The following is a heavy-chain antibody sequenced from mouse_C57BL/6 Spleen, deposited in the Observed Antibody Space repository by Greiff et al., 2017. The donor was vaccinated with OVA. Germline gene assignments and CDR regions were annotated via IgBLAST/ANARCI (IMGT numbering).Heavy chain of an antibody. CDR1: GFNIKNTY. V-gene: IGHV14-3*01. Sequence: EVQLQQSVAELVRPGASVKLSCTASGFNIKNTYMHWVKQRPEQGLEWIGRIDPANGNTKYAPKFQGKATITADTSSNTAYLQLSSLTSEDIAIYYCSRSGDSSGPWFAYWGQGTLVTVSA. D-gene: IGHD3-2*02. J-gene: IGHJ3*01. CDR3: SRSGDSSGPWFAY. CDR2: IDPANGNT.